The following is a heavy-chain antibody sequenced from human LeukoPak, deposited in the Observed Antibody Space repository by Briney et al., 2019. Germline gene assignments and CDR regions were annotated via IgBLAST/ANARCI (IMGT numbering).Heavy chain of an antibody. CDR3: AKVGCGSGYCAFDY. V-gene: IGHV3-30*18. D-gene: IGHD3-22*01. CDR2: ISYDGSNI. Sequence: PGRSLRLSCVASGLTFSSYGMHWVRQAPGKGLEWVAVISYDGSNIYYAASVKGRFTISRDNSKNTLYLQTNSLRAEDTAVYYCAKVGCGSGYCAFDYWGQGTLVTVSS. CDR1: GLTFSSYG. J-gene: IGHJ4*02.